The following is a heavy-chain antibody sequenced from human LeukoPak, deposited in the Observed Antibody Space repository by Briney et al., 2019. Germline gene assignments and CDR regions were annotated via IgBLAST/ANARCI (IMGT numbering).Heavy chain of an antibody. Sequence: GGSLRLSCAASGITDSRNHMSWVRQAPGKGLEWVSVIYSGGETYYAESVKGRFTISRDNSKNTLYLQMNSLRDEDTAVYYCARDQCTSASCYSNWGQGTLVTVSS. CDR1: GITDSRNH. D-gene: IGHD2-2*02. CDR3: ARDQCTSASCYSN. CDR2: IYSGGET. V-gene: IGHV3-66*02. J-gene: IGHJ1*01.